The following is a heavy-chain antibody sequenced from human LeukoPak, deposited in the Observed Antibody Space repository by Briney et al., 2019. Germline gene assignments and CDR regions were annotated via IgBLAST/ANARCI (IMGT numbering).Heavy chain of an antibody. J-gene: IGHJ4*02. CDR1: GGSISSSSYY. V-gene: IGHV4-39*07. Sequence: SETLSLTCTVSGGSISSSSYYWGWIRQPPGKGLEWIGSIYYSGSTYYNPSLKSRVTMSVDTSKNQFSLKLSSVTAADTAVYYCARYRYYYGSGMGIDYWGQGTLVTVSS. CDR3: ARYRYYYGSGMGIDY. D-gene: IGHD3-10*01. CDR2: IYYSGST.